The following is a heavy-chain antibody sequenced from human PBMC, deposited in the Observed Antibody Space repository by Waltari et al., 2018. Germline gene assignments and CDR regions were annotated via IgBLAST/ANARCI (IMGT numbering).Heavy chain of an antibody. CDR2: INPNSGGT. CDR1: GYTFTGYY. D-gene: IGHD3-9*01. J-gene: IGHJ5*02. Sequence: QVQLVQSGAEVKKPGASVKVSCKASGYTFTGYYMHWVRQAPGQGLEWMGRINPNSGGTKYAQKFQGRVTMTRDTSISTAYMELSRLRSDDTAVYYCARDLDEGYFDWWNWFDPWGQGTLVTVSS. CDR3: ARDLDEGYFDWWNWFDP. V-gene: IGHV1-2*06.